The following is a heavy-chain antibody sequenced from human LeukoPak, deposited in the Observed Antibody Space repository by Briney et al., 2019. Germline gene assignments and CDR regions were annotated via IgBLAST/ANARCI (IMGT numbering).Heavy chain of an antibody. CDR2: IRYDESNE. Sequence: TGGSLRLSCAASEFTFSSYGMHWVRQAPGKGLEWVAFIRYDESNEYYADSVKGRFTISRDNSKNTLYLQMNSLRADDTAVYYCARDSSGWGYWGQGTLVTVSS. J-gene: IGHJ4*02. V-gene: IGHV3-30*02. D-gene: IGHD6-19*01. CDR3: ARDSSGWGY. CDR1: EFTFSSYG.